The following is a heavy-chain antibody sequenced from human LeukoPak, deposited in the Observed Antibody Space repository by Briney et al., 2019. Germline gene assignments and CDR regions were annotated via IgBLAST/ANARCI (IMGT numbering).Heavy chain of an antibody. CDR3: ARRSDDYDSSAYYH. Sequence: ASVKVSCTASGYTFTGYYMHWVRQAPGQGLEWMGWINPNSGNTGYAQKFRGRVTMTMDPSISTAYMELSSLRSEDTAVYYCARRSDDYDSSAYYHWGQGTLVTVSS. V-gene: IGHV1-8*02. CDR2: INPNSGNT. CDR1: GYTFTGYY. J-gene: IGHJ4*02. D-gene: IGHD3-22*01.